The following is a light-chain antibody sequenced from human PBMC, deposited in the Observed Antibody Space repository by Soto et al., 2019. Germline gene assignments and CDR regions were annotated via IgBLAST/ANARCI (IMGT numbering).Light chain of an antibody. V-gene: IGKV1-5*03. J-gene: IGKJ4*01. CDR1: QSVSSW. CDR2: KTS. CDR3: QQYKSFSLT. Sequence: DIQMTQSPSTLSASVGDRVTITCRASQSVSSWLAWYQQKPGKAPKLLISKTSNLESGVPSRFSGSGSGTEFSLTISSLQPDDFVTYYCQQYKSFSLTFGGGTRVEVK.